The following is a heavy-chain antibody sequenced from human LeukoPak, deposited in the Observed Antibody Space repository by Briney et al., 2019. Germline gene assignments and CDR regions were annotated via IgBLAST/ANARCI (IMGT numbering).Heavy chain of an antibody. CDR2: MNPNSGNT. Sequence: GASVKVSCKASGYTFTSYDINWVRQATGQGLEWMGWMNPNSGNTGYAQKFQGRVTMTRDTSTSTVYMELSSLRSEDTAVYYCAKGLVAYPYWYFDLWGRGTLVTVSS. V-gene: IGHV1-8*02. CDR1: GYTFTSYD. CDR3: AKGLVAYPYWYFDL. J-gene: IGHJ2*01. D-gene: IGHD6-19*01.